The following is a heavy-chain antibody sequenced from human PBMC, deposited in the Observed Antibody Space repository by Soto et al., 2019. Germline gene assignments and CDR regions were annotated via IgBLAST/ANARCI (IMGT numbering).Heavy chain of an antibody. CDR2: TYYRSRWYS. Sequence: SQTLSLTCVGSVDTVSSNSVAWDLVSQSPSRGLEWLGRTYYRSRWYSDYAVSVRSRIDINADTSKNQVSLQLHSVTHEDTAVYYCARSEEDSDYDSYGMDGWGQVTPVTVSS. D-gene: IGHD2-15*01. CDR3: ARSEEDSDYDSYGMDG. V-gene: IGHV6-1*01. J-gene: IGHJ6*02. CDR1: VDTVSSNSVA.